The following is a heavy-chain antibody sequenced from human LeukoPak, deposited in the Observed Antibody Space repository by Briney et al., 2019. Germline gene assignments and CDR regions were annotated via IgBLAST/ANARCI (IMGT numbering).Heavy chain of an antibody. V-gene: IGHV3-30*04. CDR3: ARDSSPEQWLFYFDY. CDR1: GFTFSSYA. CDR2: ISYDGSNK. D-gene: IGHD6-19*01. J-gene: IGHJ4*02. Sequence: GGSLRLSCAASGFTFSSYAMHWVRQAPGKGLEWVAVISYDGSNKYYADSVKGRFTISRDNSKNTLYLQMNSLRAEDTAVYYCARDSSPEQWLFYFDYWGQGTLVTVSS.